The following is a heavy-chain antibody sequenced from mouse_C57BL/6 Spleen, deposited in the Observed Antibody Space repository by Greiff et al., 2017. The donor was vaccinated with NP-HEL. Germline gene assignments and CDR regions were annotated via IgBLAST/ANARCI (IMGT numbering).Heavy chain of an antibody. CDR2: IDPETGGT. CDR1: GYTFTDYE. D-gene: IGHD1-1*01. V-gene: IGHV1-15*01. CDR3: TSYYYGSRHWYFDV. Sequence: VQLQQSGAELVRPGASVTLSCKASGYTFTDYEMHWVKQTPVHGLEWIGAIDPETGGTAYNQKFKGKAILTADKSSSTAYMELRSLTSEDSAVYYCTSYYYGSRHWYFDVWGTGTTVTVSS. J-gene: IGHJ1*03.